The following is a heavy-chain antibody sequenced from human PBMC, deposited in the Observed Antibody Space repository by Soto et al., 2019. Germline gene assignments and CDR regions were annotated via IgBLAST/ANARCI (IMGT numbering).Heavy chain of an antibody. CDR1: GFTFSGYS. V-gene: IGHV3-48*02. CDR2: ISSGSKTI. CDR3: AREDILGARSFDY. D-gene: IGHD1-26*01. Sequence: ESGGGLVQWGGSLRLSCAASGFTFSGYSVNWVRQAPGTGLEWVSYISSGSKTIYYADSVKGRFTVSRDNARNSQYLQMNSLRDEDTAVYYCAREDILGARSFDYWGQGTLVTVSS. J-gene: IGHJ4*02.